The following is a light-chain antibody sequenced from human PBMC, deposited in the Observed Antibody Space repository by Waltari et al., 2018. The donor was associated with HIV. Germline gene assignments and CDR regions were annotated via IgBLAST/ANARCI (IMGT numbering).Light chain of an antibody. Sequence: QSVLTPPPSASGTPGQRVTISCSGCRRNVGSHTVNWYQHLPGTAPKLLIYSNNQRPSVVPARFSGSKSGTSASLAISGLQSEDEADYYCTAWDDGLSDPVFGGGTKLTVL. CDR2: SNN. CDR1: RRNVGSHT. CDR3: TAWDDGLSDPV. V-gene: IGLV1-44*01. J-gene: IGLJ3*02.